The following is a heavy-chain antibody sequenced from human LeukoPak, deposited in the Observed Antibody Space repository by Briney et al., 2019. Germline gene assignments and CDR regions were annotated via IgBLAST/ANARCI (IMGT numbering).Heavy chain of an antibody. CDR2: ISYDGSNK. CDR1: GFTVSSNY. J-gene: IGHJ4*02. Sequence: EAGGSLRLSCAASGFTVSSNYMSWVRQAPGKGLEWVAVISYDGSNKYYADSVKGRFTISRDNSKNTLYLQMNSLRAEDTAVYYCAKDLDIVATDGTTHWGQGTLVTVSS. CDR3: AKDLDIVATDGTTH. D-gene: IGHD5-12*01. V-gene: IGHV3-30*18.